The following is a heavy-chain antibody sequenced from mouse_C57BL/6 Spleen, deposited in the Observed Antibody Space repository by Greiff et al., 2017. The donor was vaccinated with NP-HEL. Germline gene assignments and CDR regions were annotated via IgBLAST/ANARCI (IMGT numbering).Heavy chain of an antibody. J-gene: IGHJ2*01. CDR3: AREGYGSSFDY. Sequence: EVKLVESGGGLVKPGGSLKLSCAASGFTFSSYAMSWVRQTPEKRLEWVATISDGGSYTYYPDNVKGRFTISRDNAKNNLYLQMSHLKSEDTAMYYGAREGYGSSFDYWGQGTTLTVSS. CDR1: GFTFSSYA. CDR2: ISDGGSYT. D-gene: IGHD1-1*01. V-gene: IGHV5-4*01.